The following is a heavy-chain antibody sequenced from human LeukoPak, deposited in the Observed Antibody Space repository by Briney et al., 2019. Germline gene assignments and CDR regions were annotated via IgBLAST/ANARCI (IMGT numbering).Heavy chain of an antibody. J-gene: IGHJ4*02. D-gene: IGHD6-19*01. V-gene: IGHV1-69*13. CDR1: GGTFSSYA. CDR2: IIPIFGTA. Sequence: GASVKVSCKASGGTFSSYAISWVRQAPGQGLEWMGGIIPIFGTANYAQKFQGRVTITADESTSTAYMELSSLRSEDTAVYYCARVVGSGWSPGFDYWGQGTLVTVSS. CDR3: ARVVGSGWSPGFDY.